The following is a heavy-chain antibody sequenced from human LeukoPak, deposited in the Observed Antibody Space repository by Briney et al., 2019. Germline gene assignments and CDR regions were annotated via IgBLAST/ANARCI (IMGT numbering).Heavy chain of an antibody. CDR2: ISSSGGTT. CDR1: GFTFNNYA. Sequence: GGSLRLSCAASGFTFNNYAMTWVRQAPGKGLEWVSSISSSGGTTYSADSVKGRFTISRGSSKNTLYLQMNSMRVEDTAIYYCAKRRSNTAPTIDYWGQGTLVTVSS. J-gene: IGHJ4*02. CDR3: AKRRSNTAPTIDY. V-gene: IGHV3-23*01. D-gene: IGHD2/OR15-2a*01.